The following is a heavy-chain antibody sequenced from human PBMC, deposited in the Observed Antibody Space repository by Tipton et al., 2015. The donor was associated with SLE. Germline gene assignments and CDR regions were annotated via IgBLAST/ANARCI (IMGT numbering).Heavy chain of an antibody. CDR2: ISSSGSTI. Sequence: SLRLSCAASGFTFSSYEMNWVRQAPGKGLEWVSYISSSGSTIYYADSVKGRFTISRDNAKNSLYLQMNSLRAEDTAVYYCAREGYSSGWREVGDAFDIWGQG. V-gene: IGHV3-48*03. D-gene: IGHD6-19*01. CDR3: AREGYSSGWREVGDAFDI. J-gene: IGHJ3*02. CDR1: GFTFSSYE.